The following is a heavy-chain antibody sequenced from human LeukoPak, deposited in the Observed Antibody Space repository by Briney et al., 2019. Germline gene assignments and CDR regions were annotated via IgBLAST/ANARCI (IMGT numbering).Heavy chain of an antibody. CDR3: ARVWSWVDY. Sequence: GGSLRLSCAASGFTFSSYSMNWVRQAPGKGLEWVSYISSSSSTIYYADSVKGRFTISRDNAKNSLYLQMNSLRAEDTAVYYCARVWSWVDYWGQGTLVTVSS. J-gene: IGHJ4*02. CDR1: GFTFSSYS. CDR2: ISSSSSTI. V-gene: IGHV3-48*04. D-gene: IGHD1-26*01.